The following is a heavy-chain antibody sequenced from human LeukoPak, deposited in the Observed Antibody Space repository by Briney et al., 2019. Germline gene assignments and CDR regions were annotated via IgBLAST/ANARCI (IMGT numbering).Heavy chain of an antibody. CDR1: GFTLNNAW. Sequence: GGSLRLSCAASGFTLNNAWMSWARQAPGKGLEWLGRIKRETDGGTIDYAAPVKGRFTISRDDSRNTLYLQMDSLKIEDTAVYYCTTDRYYDNSELQFQHWGQGNLVTVSS. D-gene: IGHD3-22*01. V-gene: IGHV3-15*01. J-gene: IGHJ1*01. CDR3: TTDRYYDNSELQFQH. CDR2: IKRETDGGTI.